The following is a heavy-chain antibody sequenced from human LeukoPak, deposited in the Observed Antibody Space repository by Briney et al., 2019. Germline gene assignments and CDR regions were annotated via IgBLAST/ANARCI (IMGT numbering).Heavy chain of an antibody. Sequence: GALRLSCAASGFTFSSYSMNWVRQAPGKGLEWVSYISSSSSTIYYADSVKGRFTISRDNAKNSLYLQMNSLRAEDTAVYYCARGPSPGGYSSGWYPDYWGQGTLVTVSS. CDR3: ARGPSPGGYSSGWYPDY. D-gene: IGHD6-19*01. V-gene: IGHV3-48*04. J-gene: IGHJ4*02. CDR2: ISSSSSTI. CDR1: GFTFSSYS.